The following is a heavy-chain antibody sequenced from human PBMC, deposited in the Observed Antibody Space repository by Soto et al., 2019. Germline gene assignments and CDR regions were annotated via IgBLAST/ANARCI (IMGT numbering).Heavy chain of an antibody. Sequence: ASVKVSCKGSGYTFTSYGISWVRQAPGQGLDWMGWISAYNGNTNYAQKLQGRVTMTTDTSTSTAYMELSSLTADDTAIYYCAGGYCSSIGCSHYFHYWGQGTLVTVSS. CDR2: ISAYNGNT. D-gene: IGHD2-2*01. V-gene: IGHV1-18*01. J-gene: IGHJ4*02. CDR1: GYTFTSYG. CDR3: AGGYCSSIGCSHYFHY.